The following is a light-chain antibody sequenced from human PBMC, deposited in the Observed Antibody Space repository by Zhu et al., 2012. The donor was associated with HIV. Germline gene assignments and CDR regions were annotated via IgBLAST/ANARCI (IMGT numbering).Light chain of an antibody. V-gene: IGKV3-20*01. CDR1: QNVGHY. CDR2: DAS. CDR3: QQYGSSPLT. J-gene: IGKJ4*01. Sequence: EIVLTQSPATLSLSPGEGATLSCRASQNVGHYLVWYQHKPGQAPRLLIYDASTRATGIPDRFRGSASGTDFTLTISRLEAEDFAVYYCQQYGSSPLTFGGGTKVELK.